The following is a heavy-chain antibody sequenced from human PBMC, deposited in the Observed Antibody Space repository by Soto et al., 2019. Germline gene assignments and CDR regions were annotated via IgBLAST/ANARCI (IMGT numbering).Heavy chain of an antibody. CDR2: IWYDGSNK. CDR1: GFTFSSYG. CDR3: ARAGIAVAGKSGDYFDY. J-gene: IGHJ4*02. D-gene: IGHD6-19*01. V-gene: IGHV3-33*01. Sequence: QVQLVESGGGVVQPGRSLRLSCAASGFTFSSYGMLWVRQAPGKGLEWVAVIWYDGSNKYYADSVKGRFTISRDNSKNTLYLQMNSLRAEDTAVYYCARAGIAVAGKSGDYFDYWGQGTLVTVSS.